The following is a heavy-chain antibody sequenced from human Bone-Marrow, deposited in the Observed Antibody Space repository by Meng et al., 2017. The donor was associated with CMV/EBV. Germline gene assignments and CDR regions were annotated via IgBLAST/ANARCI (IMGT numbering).Heavy chain of an antibody. D-gene: IGHD6-19*01. V-gene: IGHV3-21*01. Sequence: GGSLRLSCAASGSTFSSYSTNWVRQAPGKGLEWVSSISSSSSYIYYTDSVKGRFTISRDNAKNSRYLQMNSLRAEDTAVYYCARETAQWLGRKNQQLDYWGQGTMVTVSS. CDR1: GSTFSSYS. CDR3: ARETAQWLGRKNQQLDY. J-gene: IGHJ4*01. CDR2: ISSSSSYI.